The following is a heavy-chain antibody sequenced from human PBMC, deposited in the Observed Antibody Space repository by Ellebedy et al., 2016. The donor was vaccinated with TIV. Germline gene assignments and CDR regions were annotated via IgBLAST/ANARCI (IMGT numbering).Heavy chain of an antibody. J-gene: IGHJ6*02. V-gene: IGHV3-74*01. CDR3: GRVYPMDV. Sequence: GGSLRLSXAASGFTFSSYWMHWVRQAPGKGLVWVSRISSDGSSTSYADSVKGRFTISRDNAENTLYLQMNSLRAEDTAVYYCGRVYPMDVWGQGTTVTVSS. CDR1: GFTFSSYW. CDR2: ISSDGSST. D-gene: IGHD2-2*02.